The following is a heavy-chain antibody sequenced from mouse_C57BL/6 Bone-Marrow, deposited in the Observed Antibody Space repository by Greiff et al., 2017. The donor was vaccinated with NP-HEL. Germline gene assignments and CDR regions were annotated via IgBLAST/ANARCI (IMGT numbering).Heavy chain of an antibody. CDR1: GFTFSSYA. D-gene: IGHD1-1*01. Sequence: EVKLVESGGGLVKPGGSLKLSCAASGFTFSSYAMSWVRQTPEKRLEWVATISDGGSYTYYPDNVKGRVTIARDNAKNNLYLQMSHLKSEDTAMYYCARVTVVKEFYFDYWGQGTTLTVSS. CDR2: ISDGGSYT. V-gene: IGHV5-4*03. J-gene: IGHJ2*01. CDR3: ARVTVVKEFYFDY.